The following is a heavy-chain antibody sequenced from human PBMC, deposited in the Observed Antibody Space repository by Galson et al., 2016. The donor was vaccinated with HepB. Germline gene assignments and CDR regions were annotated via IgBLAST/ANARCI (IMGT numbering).Heavy chain of an antibody. Sequence: SVKVSCKVSGYSLSELPMHWVRQAPGGGLEWLGRFDPEDGKTIYAETFEGRLTMTQDSSTDTAYMQLTSLNTNDTAVYFCATLPRYFGVIEPLDYWGQGTLITVSS. CDR1: GYSLSELP. J-gene: IGHJ4*02. CDR2: FDPEDGKT. D-gene: IGHD3-3*01. CDR3: ATLPRYFGVIEPLDY. V-gene: IGHV1-24*01.